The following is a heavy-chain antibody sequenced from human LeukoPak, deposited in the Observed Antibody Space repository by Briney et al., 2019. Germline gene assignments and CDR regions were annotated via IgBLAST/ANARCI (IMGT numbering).Heavy chain of an antibody. CDR3: ATSYYSASGSYRYMDY. D-gene: IGHD3-10*01. V-gene: IGHV3-53*01. J-gene: IGHJ4*02. CDR1: GFTVTSNY. Sequence: GGSLRLSCAASGFTVTSNYMSWVRQAPGKGLEWVSTLYTDGRTFYAGSVKGRFTISRDNSKNTLYLQMNSLRAEDTAVYYCATSYYSASGSYRYMDYWGQGTLVTVSS. CDR2: LYTDGRT.